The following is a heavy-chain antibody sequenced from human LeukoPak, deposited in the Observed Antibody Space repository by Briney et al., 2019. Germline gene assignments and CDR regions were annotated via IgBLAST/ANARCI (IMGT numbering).Heavy chain of an antibody. D-gene: IGHD1-26*01. J-gene: IGHJ4*02. CDR3: ARDDSVGGSYYAHNFDY. Sequence: ASVKVSCKVSGYTLTELSMHWVRQAPGKGLEWMGGFDPEDGETIYAQKFQGRVTMTEDTSTDTAYMELSSLRSEDTAVYYCARDDSVGGSYYAHNFDYWGQGTLVTVSS. V-gene: IGHV1-24*01. CDR1: GYTLTELS. CDR2: FDPEDGET.